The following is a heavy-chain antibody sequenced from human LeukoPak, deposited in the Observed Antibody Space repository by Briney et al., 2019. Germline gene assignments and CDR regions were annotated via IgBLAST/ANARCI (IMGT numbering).Heavy chain of an antibody. J-gene: IGHJ6*03. D-gene: IGHD2-2*01. CDR1: GFTFSDYY. Sequence: GGSLRLSCAASGFTFSDYYMSWIRQAPGKGLEWVSYISSSGSTIYYADSVKGRFTISRDNAKNSLYLQMNSLRAEDTAVYYCARDCLTQGRGYCSSTSCYRRTRHYYYMDVWGKGTTVTVSS. CDR3: ARDCLTQGRGYCSSTSCYRRTRHYYYMDV. V-gene: IGHV3-11*01. CDR2: ISSSGSTI.